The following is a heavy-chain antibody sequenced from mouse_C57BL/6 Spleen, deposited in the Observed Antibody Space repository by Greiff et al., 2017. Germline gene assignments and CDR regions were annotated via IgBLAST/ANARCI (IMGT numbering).Heavy chain of an antibody. CDR2: INYDGSST. CDR3: ARDSLYGKGYFDV. D-gene: IGHD2-1*01. CDR1: GFTFSDYY. V-gene: IGHV5-16*01. Sequence: VQLKESEGGLVQPGSSMKLSCTASGFTFSDYYMAWVRQVPEKGLEWVANINYDGSSTYYLDSLKSRFIISRDNAKNILYLQMSSLKSEDTATYYCARDSLYGKGYFDVWGTGTTVTVSS. J-gene: IGHJ1*03.